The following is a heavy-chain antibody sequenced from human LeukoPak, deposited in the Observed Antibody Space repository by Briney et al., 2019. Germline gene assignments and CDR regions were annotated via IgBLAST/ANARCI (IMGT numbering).Heavy chain of an antibody. J-gene: IGHJ3*02. CDR3: AREAGAAAGTRAFDI. CDR2: IYYSGST. Sequence: PSETLSLTCTVSGGSISSYYWSWIRQPPGKGLEWIGYIYYSGSTNYNPSLKSRVTISVDTSKNQFSLKLSSVTAADTAVYYCAREAGAAAGTRAFDIWGQGTMVTVSS. D-gene: IGHD6-13*01. V-gene: IGHV4-59*01. CDR1: GGSISSYY.